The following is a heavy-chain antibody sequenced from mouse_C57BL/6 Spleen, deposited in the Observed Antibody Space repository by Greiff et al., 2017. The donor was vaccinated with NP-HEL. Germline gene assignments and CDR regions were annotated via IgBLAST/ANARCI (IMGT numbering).Heavy chain of an antibody. D-gene: IGHD2-5*01. V-gene: IGHV1-53*01. CDR3: ARLDYSNLYYYAMDY. CDR2: INPSNGGT. J-gene: IGHJ4*01. Sequence: VQLQQPGTELVKPGASVKLSCKASGYTFTSYWMHWVKQRPGQGLEWIGNINPSNGGTNYNEKFKSKATLTVDKASSTAYMQLSSLTSEDSAVYYCARLDYSNLYYYAMDYWGQGTSVTVSS. CDR1: GYTFTSYW.